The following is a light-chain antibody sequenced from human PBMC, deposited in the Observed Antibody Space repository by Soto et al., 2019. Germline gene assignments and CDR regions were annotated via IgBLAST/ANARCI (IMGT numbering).Light chain of an antibody. V-gene: IGKV3-15*01. CDR2: GAS. CDR3: QQRFKWQVT. Sequence: EIVMTQSPATLSVSPGERATLSCRASQSVSSNLAWYQQKPGQAPRLLIYGASTRATGIPARFSGSGSGTDFTLTISSLDPEDFAVYYCQQRFKWQVTFGQGTRLET. CDR1: QSVSSN. J-gene: IGKJ5*01.